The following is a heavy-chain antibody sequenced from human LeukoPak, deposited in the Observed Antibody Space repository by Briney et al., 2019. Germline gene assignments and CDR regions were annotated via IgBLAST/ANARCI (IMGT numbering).Heavy chain of an antibody. Sequence: GGSLRPSCAASGFTFSSYSMNWVRQAPGKGLEWVSSISSSSSYIYYADSVKGRFTISRDNAKNSLYLQMNCLRAEDTAVYYCARARGYSNYFSFDYWGQGTLVTVSS. CDR1: GFTFSSYS. J-gene: IGHJ4*02. V-gene: IGHV3-21*01. D-gene: IGHD4-11*01. CDR3: ARARGYSNYFSFDY. CDR2: ISSSSSYI.